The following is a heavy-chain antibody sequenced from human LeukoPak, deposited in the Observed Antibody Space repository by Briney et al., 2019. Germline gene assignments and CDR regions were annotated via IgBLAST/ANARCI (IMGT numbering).Heavy chain of an antibody. CDR2: INPNSGGT. D-gene: IGHD2-2*02. Sequence: ASVKVSCKASGYTFTGYYMHWVRQAPGQGLEWMGWINPNSGGTNYSQKFQGRGTITRDTSISTAYMELSRLRSDDTAVYYCATIPLTPHFDYWGQGTLVTVSS. V-gene: IGHV1-2*02. CDR1: GYTFTGYY. CDR3: ATIPLTPHFDY. J-gene: IGHJ4*02.